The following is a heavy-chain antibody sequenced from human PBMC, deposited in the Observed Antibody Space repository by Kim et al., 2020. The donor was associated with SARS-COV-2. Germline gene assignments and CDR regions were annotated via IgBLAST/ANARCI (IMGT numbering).Heavy chain of an antibody. D-gene: IGHD2-21*01. CDR2: IYYSGST. CDR3: ARYSPLDAFDI. V-gene: IGHV4-59*13. J-gene: IGHJ3*02. CDR1: GGSISSYY. Sequence: SETLSLTCTVSGGSISSYYWSWIRQPPGKGLEWIGYIYYSGSTNYNPSLKSRVTISVDTSKNQFSLKLSSVTAADTAVYYCARYSPLDAFDIWGQGTMVTVSS.